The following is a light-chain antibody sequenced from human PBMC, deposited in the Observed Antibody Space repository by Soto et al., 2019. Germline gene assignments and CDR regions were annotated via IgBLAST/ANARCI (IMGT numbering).Light chain of an antibody. CDR2: DVR. CDR3: CSYAGSYTYV. Sequence: QSVLTQPRSVSGSPGQPVTIFCTGTSSDVGGYDYVSWYQQHPGKAPKLMIYDVRERPSGVPDRVSGSKSGNTASLTISGLQAEDEADYYCCSYAGSYTYVFGTGTKVTVL. V-gene: IGLV2-11*01. CDR1: SSDVGGYDY. J-gene: IGLJ1*01.